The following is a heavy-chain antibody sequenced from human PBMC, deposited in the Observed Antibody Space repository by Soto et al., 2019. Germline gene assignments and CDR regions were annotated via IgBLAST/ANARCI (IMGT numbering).Heavy chain of an antibody. CDR1: GFTFSSYA. CDR2: ISYDGSNK. CDR3: ARPYYYDSSGYYDNYYYGMDV. D-gene: IGHD3-22*01. J-gene: IGHJ6*02. Sequence: GGSLRLSCAASGFTFSSYAMHWVRQAPGKGLEWVAVISYDGSNKYYADSVKGRFTISRDNSKNTLYLQMNSLRAEDTAVYYCARPYYYDSSGYYDNYYYGMDVWGQGTTVTVSS. V-gene: IGHV3-30-3*01.